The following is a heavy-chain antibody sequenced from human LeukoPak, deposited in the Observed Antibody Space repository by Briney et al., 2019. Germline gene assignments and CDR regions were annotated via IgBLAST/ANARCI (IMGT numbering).Heavy chain of an antibody. CDR3: ARDPEGPGIAAAGTGDY. D-gene: IGHD6-13*01. CDR1: GGSISSSSYY. Sequence: PSETLSLTCTVSGGSISSSSYYWGWIRQPPGKGLEWIGSIYYSGSTYYNPSLKSRVTISVDTSKNQFSLKLSSVTAADTAVYYCARDPEGPGIAAAGTGDYWGQGTLVTVSS. J-gene: IGHJ4*02. V-gene: IGHV4-39*07. CDR2: IYYSGST.